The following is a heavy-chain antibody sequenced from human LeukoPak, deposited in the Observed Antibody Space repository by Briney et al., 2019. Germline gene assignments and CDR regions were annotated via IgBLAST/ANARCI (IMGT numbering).Heavy chain of an antibody. Sequence: GGSLRLSCAAPGFTFSSYSMNWVRQAPGKGLEWVSSISSSSSYIYYADSVKGRFTISRDNAKNSLYLQMNSLRAEDTAVYYCAADPGLYYDSSGLHYWGQGTLVTVSS. V-gene: IGHV3-21*01. D-gene: IGHD3-22*01. CDR1: GFTFSSYS. CDR3: AADPGLYYDSSGLHY. CDR2: ISSSSSYI. J-gene: IGHJ4*02.